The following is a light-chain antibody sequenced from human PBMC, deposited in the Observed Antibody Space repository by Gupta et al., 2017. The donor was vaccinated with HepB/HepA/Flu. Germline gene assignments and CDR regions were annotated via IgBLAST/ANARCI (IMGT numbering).Light chain of an antibody. CDR3: SSYTSNSTPGV. CDR1: SSDVGGYNS. J-gene: IGLJ1*01. V-gene: IGLV2-14*01. Sequence: QSALTQPASVSGSPGQSITISCSGTSSDVGGYNSVPWYQQHPGKAPKVMIYDVSNRPSGVPNRFSGSKSGNTASLTISGLQAEDEADYYCSSYTSNSTPGVFGTGTKVTVL. CDR2: DVS.